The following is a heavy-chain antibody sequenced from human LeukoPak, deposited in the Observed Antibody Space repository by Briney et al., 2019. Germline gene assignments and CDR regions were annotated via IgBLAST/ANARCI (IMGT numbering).Heavy chain of an antibody. V-gene: IGHV1-2*06. J-gene: IGHJ4*02. D-gene: IGHD6-13*01. CDR2: INPNSGGT. Sequence: GASVKVSCKASGYTFTGYYMHWVRQAPGQGLEWMGRINPNSGGTNYAQKFRGRVTMTRDTSISTAYMELSRLRSDDTAVYYCAREGTGYSSSWRSGASVDYWGQGTLVTVSS. CDR3: AREGTGYSSSWRSGASVDY. CDR1: GYTFTGYY.